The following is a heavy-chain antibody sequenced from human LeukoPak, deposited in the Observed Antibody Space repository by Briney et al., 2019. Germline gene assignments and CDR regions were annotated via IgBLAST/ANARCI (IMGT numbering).Heavy chain of an antibody. CDR3: ASKRLVFPFDP. CDR2: IIPIFGTA. CDR1: GGTFTSYA. D-gene: IGHD2-8*01. J-gene: IGHJ5*02. V-gene: IGHV1-69*01. Sequence: SVKVSCKASGGTFTSYAISWVRQAPGQRLEWMGGIIPIFGTANYAQKFQGRVTITADESTSTAYMELSSLRSEDTAVYYCASKRLVFPFDPWRQGTLVTVSS.